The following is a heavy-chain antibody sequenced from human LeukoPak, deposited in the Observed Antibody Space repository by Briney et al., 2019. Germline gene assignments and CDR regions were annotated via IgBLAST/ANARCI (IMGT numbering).Heavy chain of an antibody. CDR2: IYHSGST. CDR3: ARDLSGVPRDP. Sequence: PSETLSLTCTVSGGSISSGGYYWSWIRQPPGKGLEWIGYIYHSGSTYYNPSLKSRVTISVDRSKNQFSLKLSSVTAADTAVYYCARDLSGVPRDPWGQGTLVTVSS. J-gene: IGHJ5*02. CDR1: GGSISSGGYY. V-gene: IGHV4-30-2*01. D-gene: IGHD3-10*01.